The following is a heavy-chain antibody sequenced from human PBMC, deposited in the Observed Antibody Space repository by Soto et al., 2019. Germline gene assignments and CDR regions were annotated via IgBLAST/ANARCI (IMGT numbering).Heavy chain of an antibody. CDR3: ARSRIAGASKNWFDR. V-gene: IGHV4-34*01. CDR2: SNHSGST. Sequence: SETLSLTCAVYGGSFSGYYWSWSRQPPGQGLELMGESNHSGSTNYNPSLNSRGTISVDTSKNQFSLKLSSVTDADTAVYYCARSRIAGASKNWFDRWGQGNLVTVSS. D-gene: IGHD6-19*01. J-gene: IGHJ5*02. CDR1: GGSFSGYY.